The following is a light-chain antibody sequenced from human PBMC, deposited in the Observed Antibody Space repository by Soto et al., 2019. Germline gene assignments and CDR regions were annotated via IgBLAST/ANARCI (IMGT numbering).Light chain of an antibody. CDR2: DAS. J-gene: IGKJ1*01. V-gene: IGKV1-5*01. CDR3: QQYNSYSGT. CDR1: QSISIW. Sequence: DIQMTQSPSTMSASVGDRVTITCRASQSISIWLAWYQQKPGKAPKLLIYDASSLESGVPSRFSGSGSGTEFTLTISRLKTDDFAGYYCQQYNSYSGTFGQGTKVDIK.